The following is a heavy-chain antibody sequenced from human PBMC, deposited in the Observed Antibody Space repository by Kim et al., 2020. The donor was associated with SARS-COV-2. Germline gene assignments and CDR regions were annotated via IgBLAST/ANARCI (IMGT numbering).Heavy chain of an antibody. CDR3: ARKGSGWSIDY. CDR1: GFTFSSYS. V-gene: IGHV3-48*04. Sequence: GGSLRLSCAASGFTFSSYSMNWVRQAPGKGLEWVSYISSSSSTIYYADSVKGRFTISRDNAKNSLYLQMNSLRAEDTAVYYCARKGSGWSIDYWGQGTLVTVSS. D-gene: IGHD6-19*01. CDR2: ISSSSSTI. J-gene: IGHJ4*02.